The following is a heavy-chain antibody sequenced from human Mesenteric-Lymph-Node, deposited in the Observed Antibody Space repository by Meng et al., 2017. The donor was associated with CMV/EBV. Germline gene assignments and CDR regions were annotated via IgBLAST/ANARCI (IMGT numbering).Heavy chain of an antibody. CDR3: GSVGGFQVLFRYMGGYYYYGMDV. CDR2: ISGSGGGGST. D-gene: IGHD3-10*01. V-gene: IGHV3-23*01. J-gene: IGHJ6*02. Sequence: GGSLRLSCAASGFTFSSYWMSWVRQAPGKGLEWVSGISGSGGGGSTYYADSVKGRFTISRDNSKNTLYLQMNSLRADDTAVYYCGSVGGFQVLFRYMGGYYYYGMDVWGQGTTVTVSS. CDR1: GFTFSSYW.